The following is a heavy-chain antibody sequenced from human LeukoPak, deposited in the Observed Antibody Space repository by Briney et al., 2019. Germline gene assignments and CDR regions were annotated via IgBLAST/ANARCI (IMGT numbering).Heavy chain of an antibody. CDR2: ISIYNGNT. J-gene: IGHJ4*02. V-gene: IGHV1-18*01. D-gene: IGHD3-22*01. CDR3: ARVTSAMIVVVMYFDY. Sequence: ASVEVSCKASGYTFTSYGITWVRQAPGQGLEWMGWISIYNGNTNYAQKLQGRVTMTTDTSTSTAYMELRSLRSDDTAVYYCARVTSAMIVVVMYFDYWGQGTLVTVSS. CDR1: GYTFTSYG.